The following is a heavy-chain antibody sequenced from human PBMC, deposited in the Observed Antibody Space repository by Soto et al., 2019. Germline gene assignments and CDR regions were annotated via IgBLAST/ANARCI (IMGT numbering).Heavy chain of an antibody. CDR2: INHSGST. CDR1: GGSFTGSY. V-gene: IGHV4-34*01. J-gene: IGHJ4*02. Sequence: PSETLSLTCVVSGGSFTGSYWSWIRQPPGKGVEWLGEINHSGSTNYKSSLRSRLTISADTSKNQFSLKLSSVTAADTAVYYCARSYTGSKLDYRGQGTPVTVSS. D-gene: IGHD2-8*02. CDR3: ARSYTGSKLDY.